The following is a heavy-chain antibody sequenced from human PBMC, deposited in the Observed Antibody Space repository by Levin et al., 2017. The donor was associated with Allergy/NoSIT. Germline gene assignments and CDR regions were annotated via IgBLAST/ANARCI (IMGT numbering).Heavy chain of an antibody. V-gene: IGHV1-69*06. CDR1: GGTFSRYA. CDR2: IIPMFGKA. D-gene: IGHD6-19*01. Sequence: KISCKASGGTFSRYAINWVRQAPGQGLEWMGGIIPMFGKANYAQKFDGRVTISADKSTTTAYMELSSLSSDDTAIYYCTRASGTAVQFDYYFGMDVWGQGTTVTVPS. CDR3: TRASGTAVQFDYYFGMDV. J-gene: IGHJ6*02.